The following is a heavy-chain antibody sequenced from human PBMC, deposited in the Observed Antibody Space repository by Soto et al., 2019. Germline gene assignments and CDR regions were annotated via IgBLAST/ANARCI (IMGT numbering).Heavy chain of an antibody. CDR3: ARDLGATTSGGDY. V-gene: IGHV3-21*01. CDR1: GFTFSSYS. CDR2: ISSSSSYI. Sequence: PGGSLRLSCAASGFTFSSYSMNWVRQAPGKGLEWVSSISSSSSYIYYADSVKGRLTISRDNAKNSLYLQMNSLRAEDTAVYYCARDLGATTSGGDYWGQGTLVTVSS. D-gene: IGHD5-12*01. J-gene: IGHJ4*02.